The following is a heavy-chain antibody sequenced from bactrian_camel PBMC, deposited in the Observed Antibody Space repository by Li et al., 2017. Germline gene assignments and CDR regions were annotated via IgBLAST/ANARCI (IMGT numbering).Heavy chain of an antibody. CDR3: AADRAQRCGNGYDPMY. V-gene: IGHV3S53*01. CDR1: GSTYITSYC. J-gene: IGHJ4*01. D-gene: IGHD2*01. CDR2: VSPGGGST. Sequence: VQLVESGGGSVQSGGSLSLSCVASGSTYITSYCMAWFRQAPGEQRDGVARVSPGGGSTAYADSVKGRFTIARDNAKNIVTLQMNSLKPEDSGMYYCAADRAQRCGNGYDPMYWGQGTQVTVS.